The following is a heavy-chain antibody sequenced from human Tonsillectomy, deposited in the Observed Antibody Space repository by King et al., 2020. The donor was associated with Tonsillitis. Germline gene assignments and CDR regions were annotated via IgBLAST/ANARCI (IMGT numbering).Heavy chain of an antibody. Sequence: VQLQESGPGLVKPSETLSLTCTVSGGSVSSGSYYWSWIRQPPGKGLEWIGYIYYSGSTKYNPSLKSRVTISVATSKNQFSLKLSSVTAADTAVYYCAGVAGGYDAFDIWGQGTMVTVSS. D-gene: IGHD6-25*01. CDR3: AGVAGGYDAFDI. J-gene: IGHJ3*02. CDR1: GGSVSSGSYY. V-gene: IGHV4-61*01. CDR2: IYYSGST.